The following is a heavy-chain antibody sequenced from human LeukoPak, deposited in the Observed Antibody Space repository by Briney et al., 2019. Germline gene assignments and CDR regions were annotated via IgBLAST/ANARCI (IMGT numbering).Heavy chain of an antibody. D-gene: IGHD1-26*01. J-gene: IGHJ6*02. V-gene: IGHV3-53*01. CDR3: ARPTVGYYYGMDV. Sequence: PGGSLRLSCAASGFTVSSNYMSWVRQAPGKGLEGVSVIYSGGSTYYADSVKGRFTISRDNSKNTLYLQMNSLRAEDTAVYYCARPTVGYYYGMDVWGQGTTVTVSS. CDR1: GFTVSSNY. CDR2: IYSGGST.